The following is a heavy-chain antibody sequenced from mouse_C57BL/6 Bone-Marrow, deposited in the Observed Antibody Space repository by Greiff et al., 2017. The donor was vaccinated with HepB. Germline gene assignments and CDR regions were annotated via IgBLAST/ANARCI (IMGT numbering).Heavy chain of an antibody. CDR2: ISDGGSYT. Sequence: EVQLVESGGGLVKPGGSLKLSCAASGFTFSSYAMSWVRQTPEKRLEWVATISDGGSYTYYPDNVKSRFTISRDNAKNNLYLQMSHLKSEDTAMYYCALYGLYWGQGTLVTVSA. D-gene: IGHD2-10*02. CDR1: GFTFSSYA. J-gene: IGHJ3*01. V-gene: IGHV5-4*01. CDR3: ALYGLY.